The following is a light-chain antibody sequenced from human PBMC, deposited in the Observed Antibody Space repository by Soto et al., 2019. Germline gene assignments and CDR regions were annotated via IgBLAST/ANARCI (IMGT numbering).Light chain of an antibody. J-gene: IGLJ1*01. CDR3: QSYDSSRYV. Sequence: QSVLTQPPSVSGAPGQRVTISCTGSSSNIGAGYDVHWYQQLPGTAPKLLIYGNSTRPSGVPARFSGSKSGTSASLAITGLQAEDEDDYYCQSYDSSRYVFGTGTKVTVL. V-gene: IGLV1-40*01. CDR2: GNS. CDR1: SSNIGAGYD.